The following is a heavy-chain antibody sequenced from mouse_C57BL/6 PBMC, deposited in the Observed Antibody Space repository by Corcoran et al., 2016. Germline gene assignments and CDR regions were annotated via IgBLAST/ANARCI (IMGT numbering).Heavy chain of an antibody. J-gene: IGHJ2*01. CDR2: INTYSRVP. CDR1: GYTFTTYG. V-gene: IGHV9-3*01. Sequence: QIQLVQSGPELKKPGETVKISCKASGYTFTTYGMSWVKQAPGKGLKWMGWINTYSRVPTYADDFKGRFAFSLETSASTAYLQINNLKNEDTATYFCARVADYYGSPWYFDYWGQGTTLTVSS. D-gene: IGHD1-1*01. CDR3: ARVADYYGSPWYFDY.